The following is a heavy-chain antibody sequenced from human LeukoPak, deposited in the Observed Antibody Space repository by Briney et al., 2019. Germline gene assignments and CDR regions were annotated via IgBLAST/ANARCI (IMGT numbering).Heavy chain of an antibody. J-gene: IGHJ4*02. D-gene: IGHD3-16*02. CDR1: GGSISSGDYY. Sequence: SETLSLTCTVSGGSISSGDYYWSWIRQPPGKGLEWIGYIYYSGSTNYNPSLKSRVTISVDTSKNQFSLKLSSVTAADTAVYYCARLPDPRVLRLGELSSHGYWGQGTLVTVSS. CDR2: IYYSGST. CDR3: ARLPDPRVLRLGELSSHGY. V-gene: IGHV4-61*08.